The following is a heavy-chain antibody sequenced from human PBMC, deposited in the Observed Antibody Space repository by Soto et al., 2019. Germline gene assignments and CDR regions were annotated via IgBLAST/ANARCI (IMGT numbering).Heavy chain of an antibody. Sequence: EVQLVESGGGLVQPGGSLRLSCAASGFTFSDHYMDWVRQAPGKGLEWVGRTRNKANSYTTEYAASVKGRFTISRDDSNNSLYLQMNSLKTEDTAVYYCARCLYGSGRYYNDYWGQATLVPVSS. V-gene: IGHV3-72*01. D-gene: IGHD3-10*01. CDR2: TRNKANSYTT. J-gene: IGHJ4*02. CDR1: GFTFSDHY. CDR3: ARCLYGSGRYYNDY.